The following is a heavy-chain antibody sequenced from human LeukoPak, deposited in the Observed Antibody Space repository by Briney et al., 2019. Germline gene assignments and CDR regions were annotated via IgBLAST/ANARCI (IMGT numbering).Heavy chain of an antibody. D-gene: IGHD6-6*01. V-gene: IGHV3-30*18. CDR2: ISYDGSNK. J-gene: IGHJ4*02. CDR1: GFTFSSYG. CDR3: AKRSSGDY. Sequence: GGSLRLSCAASGFTFSSYGMHWVRQAPGKGLEWVAVISYDGSNKYYADSVKGRFTISRDNSKNTLYLQMNSLRAEDTAVYYCAKRSSGDYWGQGTLVTVSS.